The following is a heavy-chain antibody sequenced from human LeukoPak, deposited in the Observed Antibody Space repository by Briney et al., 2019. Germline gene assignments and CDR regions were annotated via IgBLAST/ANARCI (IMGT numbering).Heavy chain of an antibody. CDR2: ISGSGGST. CDR3: AKDPAMKGNFDY. D-gene: IGHD2-2*01. Sequence: GGSLRLSCGASGFIFSSYAMTWVRQAPGKGLEWVSAISGSGGSTYYADSVKGRFTISRDNSKNTLYLQMNSLRAEDTAVYYCAKDPAMKGNFDYWGQGTLVTVSS. CDR1: GFIFSSYA. J-gene: IGHJ4*02. V-gene: IGHV3-23*01.